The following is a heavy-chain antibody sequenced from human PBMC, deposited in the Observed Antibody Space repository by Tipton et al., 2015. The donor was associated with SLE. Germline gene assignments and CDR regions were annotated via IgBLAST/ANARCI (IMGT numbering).Heavy chain of an antibody. V-gene: IGHV4-59*01. D-gene: IGHD3-10*01. Sequence: LRLSCTVSGGSISSYYWSWIRQPPGKGLEWIGYIYYSGSTNYNPSLKSRVTISVDTSKNQFSLKLSSVTAADTAVYYCARDSAGYYYMDVWGKVTTVTVS. CDR3: ARDSAGYYYMDV. CDR2: IYYSGST. J-gene: IGHJ6*03. CDR1: GGSISSYY.